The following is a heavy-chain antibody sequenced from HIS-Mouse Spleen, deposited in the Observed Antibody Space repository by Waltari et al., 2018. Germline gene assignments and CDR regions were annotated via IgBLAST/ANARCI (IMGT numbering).Heavy chain of an antibody. J-gene: IGHJ4*02. V-gene: IGHV3-30-3*01. CDR1: GFTFSSYA. D-gene: IGHD5-18*01. CDR2: ISYDGSNK. Sequence: QVQLVESGGGVVQPGRSLRLSCAAPGFTFSSYAMHWVRQAPGKGLGWVAVISYDGSNKYYADSVKGRFTISRDNSKNTLYLQMNSLRAEDTAVYYCARGFVDTAMVDYWGQGTLVTVSS. CDR3: ARGFVDTAMVDY.